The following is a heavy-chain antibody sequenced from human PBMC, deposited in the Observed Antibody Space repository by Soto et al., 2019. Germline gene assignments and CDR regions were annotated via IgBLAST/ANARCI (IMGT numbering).Heavy chain of an antibody. D-gene: IGHD3-9*01. CDR1: GFTFSNYA. J-gene: IGHJ4*02. CDR2: ISTSGGGT. V-gene: IGHV3-23*01. Sequence: GGSLRLSCAASGFTFSNYAMNWVRQAPGRGLEWVSSISTSGGGTYYADSVKGRFTISRDNSKNTLYLQMNSLRAEDTAVYYCAKDPHYDILTGYYTRYFDYWGQGTLVTVSS. CDR3: AKDPHYDILTGYYTRYFDY.